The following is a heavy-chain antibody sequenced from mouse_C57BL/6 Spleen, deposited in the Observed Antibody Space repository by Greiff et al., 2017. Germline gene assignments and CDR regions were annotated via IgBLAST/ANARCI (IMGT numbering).Heavy chain of an antibody. CDR1: GFTFSDYG. Sequence: EVKLMESGGGLVKPGGSLKLSCAASGFTFSDYGMHWVRQAPEKGLEWVAYISSGSSTIYYADKVKGRFTISRANAKNTLFLQMTSLRSEDTAVYYCANYYGSSDWYFDVWGTGTTVTVSS. D-gene: IGHD1-1*01. J-gene: IGHJ1*03. CDR2: ISSGSSTI. CDR3: ANYYGSSDWYFDV. V-gene: IGHV5-17*01.